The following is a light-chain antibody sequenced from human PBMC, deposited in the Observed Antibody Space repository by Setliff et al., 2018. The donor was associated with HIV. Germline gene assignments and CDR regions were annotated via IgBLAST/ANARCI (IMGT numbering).Light chain of an antibody. J-gene: IGLJ2*01. CDR1: SSDVGGYDF. CDR3: SSYTSYNSFLI. V-gene: IGLV2-14*03. Sequence: QSALAQPASVSGSPGQSITISCTGTSSDVGGYDFVSWYQLHPGMAPQLMIYDVNKRSSGVSNRFSGSRSDDTASLTISGLQAEDEADYFCSSYTSYNSFLIFGGGTKVTV. CDR2: DVN.